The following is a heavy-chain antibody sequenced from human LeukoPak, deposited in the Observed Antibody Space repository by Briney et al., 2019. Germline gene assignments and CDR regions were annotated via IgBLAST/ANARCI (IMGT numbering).Heavy chain of an antibody. V-gene: IGHV3-48*02. CDR1: GFTFSSFS. D-gene: IGHD2-21*01. CDR3: VRGYFYYMDV. CDR2: INNSGNII. J-gene: IGHJ6*03. Sequence: PGGSLRLSCAASGFTFSSFSMHWVRQAPGTGLECVAYINNSGNIIYYADSVKGRFAISRDSAKNSVYLQMNSLRDGDTAVYYCVRGYFYYMDVWGKGITVTVSS.